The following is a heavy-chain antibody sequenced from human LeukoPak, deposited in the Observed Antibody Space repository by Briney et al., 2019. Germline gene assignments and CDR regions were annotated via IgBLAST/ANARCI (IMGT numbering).Heavy chain of an antibody. V-gene: IGHV3-21*01. D-gene: IGHD6-19*01. CDR3: ERAGAVAMEAFDI. Sequence: GGSLRLSCAASGFTFSSYSMNWVRQAPGKGLEWVSYISSSSSYTYYADSVKGRFTISRDNAKNSLYLQMNRLRAEDTAVYYCERAGAVAMEAFDIWGQGTMVTVSS. J-gene: IGHJ3*02. CDR2: ISSSSSYT. CDR1: GFTFSSYS.